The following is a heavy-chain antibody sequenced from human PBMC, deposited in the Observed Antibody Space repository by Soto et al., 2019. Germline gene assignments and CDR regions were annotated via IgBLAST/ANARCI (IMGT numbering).Heavy chain of an antibody. Sequence: QVQLVQSGAEVKKPGSSVKVSCKASGGTFSSYAISWVRQAPGQGLEWMGGIIPIFGTANYAQKFQGRVTITANESTSTAYMAPSSLRNEETAVYYCARVSVVRGVIRYFDYWGQGTLVTVSS. V-gene: IGHV1-69*12. J-gene: IGHJ4*02. D-gene: IGHD3-10*01. CDR2: IIPIFGTA. CDR1: GGTFSSYA. CDR3: ARVSVVRGVIRYFDY.